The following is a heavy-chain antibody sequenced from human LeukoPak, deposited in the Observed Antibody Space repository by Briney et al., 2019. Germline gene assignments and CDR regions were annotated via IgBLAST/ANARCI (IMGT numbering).Heavy chain of an antibody. Sequence: SATLSLTCTVSGGCISSYYWSWIRQPAGKGLEWIGRIYTNGSTNYNPSLNRRGTMLVDTTKNRCSLKVSSVTAADTAVYYCARGGYDSSGYYYDEVRADYYYYMDVWGKGTMVTVSS. V-gene: IGHV4-4*07. J-gene: IGHJ6*03. CDR1: GGCISSYY. CDR3: ARGGYDSSGYYYDEVRADYYYYMDV. CDR2: IYTNGST. D-gene: IGHD3-22*01.